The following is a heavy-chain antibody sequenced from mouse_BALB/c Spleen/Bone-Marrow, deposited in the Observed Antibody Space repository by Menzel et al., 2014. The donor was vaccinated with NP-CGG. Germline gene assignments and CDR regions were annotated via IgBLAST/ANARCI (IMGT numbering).Heavy chain of an antibody. CDR3: TNYFGSSDAMDY. D-gene: IGHD1-1*01. V-gene: IGHV1-5*01. Sequence: EVQLQESGTVLARPGASVKMSCKASGYTFTRYWMHWVKQRPGQGLEWIGAIYPGNGDTTYNQHFKDKAKLTAVTSTNTAHMEVGSLTNEDSAVYYCTNYFGSSDAMDYWGQGTSVTVSS. J-gene: IGHJ4*01. CDR1: GYTFTRYW. CDR2: IYPGNGDT.